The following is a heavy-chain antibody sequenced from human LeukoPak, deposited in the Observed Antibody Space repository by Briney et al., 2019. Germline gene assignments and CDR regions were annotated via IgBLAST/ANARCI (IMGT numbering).Heavy chain of an antibody. J-gene: IGHJ4*02. D-gene: IGHD5-18*01. CDR2: IWYDGSNK. CDR3: ARDLDTAMVWDY. V-gene: IGHV3-33*01. Sequence: GGSLRLSCAASGFTFSSYGMHWVRQAPGKGLERVAVIWYDGSNKYYADSVKGRFTISRDNSKNTLYLQMNSLRAEDTAVYYCARDLDTAMVWDYWGQGTLVTVSS. CDR1: GFTFSSYG.